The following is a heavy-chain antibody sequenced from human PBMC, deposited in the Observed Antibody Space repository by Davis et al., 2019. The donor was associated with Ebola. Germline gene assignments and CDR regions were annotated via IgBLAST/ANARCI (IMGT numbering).Heavy chain of an antibody. Sequence: GGSLRLSCAASGFTFSSYWMSWVRQAPGKGLEWVGRIKSNTDGGTTDYAAPVKGRFTISRDDSKNTLYLQMNSLKTEDTAVYYCTTDGVVVPAASLDYWGQGTLVTVSS. CDR2: IKSNTDGGTT. V-gene: IGHV3-15*01. D-gene: IGHD2-2*01. CDR3: TTDGVVVPAASLDY. CDR1: GFTFSSYW. J-gene: IGHJ4*02.